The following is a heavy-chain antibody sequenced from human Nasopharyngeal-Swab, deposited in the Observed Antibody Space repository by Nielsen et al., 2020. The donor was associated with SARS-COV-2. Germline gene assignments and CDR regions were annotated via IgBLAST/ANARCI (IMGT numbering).Heavy chain of an antibody. CDR2: IWYDGSNK. V-gene: IGHV3-33*08. Sequence: GGSLRLSCAASGFTFSSYGMHWVRQAPGKGLEWVAVIWYDGSNKYYADSVKGRFTISRDNSKNTLYLQMNSLRAEDTAAYYCARAKCSSWSYDYWGQGTLVTVSS. CDR1: GFTFSSYG. D-gene: IGHD6-13*01. J-gene: IGHJ4*02. CDR3: ARAKCSSWSYDY.